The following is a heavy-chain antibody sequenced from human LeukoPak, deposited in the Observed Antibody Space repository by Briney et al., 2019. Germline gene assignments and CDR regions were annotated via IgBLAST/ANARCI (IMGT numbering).Heavy chain of an antibody. Sequence: GKSLRLSCAASRFTFTTFSDYVMHWARQAPGKGLEWVSALSGSGGTTNYANSVKGRFTISRSNSKNTLHLQMNNLSVDDTAVYYCAKAVGYNTYWYFDLWGRGTLVTVSP. CDR3: AKAVGYNTYWYFDL. J-gene: IGHJ2*01. V-gene: IGHV3-23*01. CDR2: LSGSGGTT. D-gene: IGHD5-24*01. CDR1: RFTFTTFSDYV.